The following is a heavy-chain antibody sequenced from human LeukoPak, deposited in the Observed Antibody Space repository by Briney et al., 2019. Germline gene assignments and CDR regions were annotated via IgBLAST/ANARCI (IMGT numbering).Heavy chain of an antibody. CDR1: GGSISSYY. D-gene: IGHD6-13*01. CDR3: AMTHSSSWYSY. V-gene: IGHV4-59*01. J-gene: IGHJ4*02. CDR2: IYYSGST. Sequence: PSETLSLTCTVSGGSISSYYWSWIRQPPGKGLEWIGYIYYSGSTNYNPSLKSRVTISVDTSKNQFSLKLSSVTAADTAVYYCAMTHSSSWYSYWGQGTLVTVSS.